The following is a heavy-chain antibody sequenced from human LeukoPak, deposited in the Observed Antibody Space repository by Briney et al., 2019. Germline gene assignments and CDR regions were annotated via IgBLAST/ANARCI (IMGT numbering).Heavy chain of an antibody. D-gene: IGHD6-13*01. J-gene: IGHJ5*02. V-gene: IGHV4-39*01. CDR1: GGSISSSSYY. CDR3: ARAYSSSWYFNWFDP. Sequence: PSETLSLTCTVSGGSISSSSYYWGWIRQPPGKGLEWIGNIYYSVTTYYNPSLKSRVTISVDTSKNQFSLKLSSVTAADTAVYLCARAYSSSWYFNWFDPWGQGTLVTVSS. CDR2: IYYSVTT.